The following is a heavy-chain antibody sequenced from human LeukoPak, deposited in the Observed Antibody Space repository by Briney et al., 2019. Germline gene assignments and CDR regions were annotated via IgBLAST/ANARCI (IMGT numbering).Heavy chain of an antibody. CDR2: IYPGDSDT. J-gene: IGHJ6*02. CDR1: GYSFTSYW. CDR3: ARHVTTVTVTGYGMDV. D-gene: IGHD4-11*01. Sequence: GESLKISCQGSGYSFTSYWIGWVRQMPGKGLEWMGIIYPGDSDTRYSPSFQGQVTISADKSISTAYLQWSSLKASDTAMYYCARHVTTVTVTGYGMDVWGQGTTVTVSS. V-gene: IGHV5-51*01.